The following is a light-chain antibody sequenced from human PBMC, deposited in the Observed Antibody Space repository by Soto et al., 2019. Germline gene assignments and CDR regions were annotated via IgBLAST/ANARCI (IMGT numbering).Light chain of an antibody. Sequence: IVMTQSPDSLAVSLGERATINCRSSQSILYSSNNKNYLAWYQQKPGKPPKLLIYWASTLESGVPDRFSGIGSGTVFTLIIISLQSEDVAFYYCQQFFSTPYTFGQGTKLEIK. V-gene: IGKV4-1*01. CDR3: QQFFSTPYT. CDR2: WAS. CDR1: QSILYSSNNKNY. J-gene: IGKJ2*01.